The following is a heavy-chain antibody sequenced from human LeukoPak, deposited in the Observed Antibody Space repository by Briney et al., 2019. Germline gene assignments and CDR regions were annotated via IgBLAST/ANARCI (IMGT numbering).Heavy chain of an antibody. Sequence: PSETLSLTCTVSGXSISSYYWSWIRQPPGKGLEWIGYFYYSGSTNYNPSLKSRVTISVDTSKHQFSLKLSSVTAADTAVYYCARDLKQQLVLGAFDIWGQGTMVTVSS. J-gene: IGHJ3*02. V-gene: IGHV4-59*01. CDR3: ARDLKQQLVLGAFDI. CDR2: FYYSGST. D-gene: IGHD6-13*01. CDR1: GXSISSYY.